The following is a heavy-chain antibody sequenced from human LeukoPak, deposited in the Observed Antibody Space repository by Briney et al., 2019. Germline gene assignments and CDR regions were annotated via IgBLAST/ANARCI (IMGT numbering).Heavy chain of an antibody. CDR3: ARGNDYGFDY. J-gene: IGHJ4*02. Sequence: GVSQTLSCAASGLAFSRSAVKWVPQAPGRGLGWVFHIRITTTTFYADSVKGRFTLSRDNAKNSLFLQMNDLRDEDTAVYYCARGNDYGFDYWGQGALVTVSS. D-gene: IGHD4/OR15-4a*01. V-gene: IGHV3-48*02. CDR1: GLAFSRSA. CDR2: IRITTTT.